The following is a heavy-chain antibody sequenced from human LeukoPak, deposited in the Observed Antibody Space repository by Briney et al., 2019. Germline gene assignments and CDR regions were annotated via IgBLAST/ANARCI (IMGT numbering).Heavy chain of an antibody. Sequence: ASVKVSCKASGYTFTSYGISWVRQAPGQGLEWMGWISAYNGNTNYAQKLQGRVTMTTDTSTSTAYMELRSLRSEDTAVYYAVAGTLEYYFDYWGQGTLVTVSS. CDR2: ISAYNGNT. J-gene: IGHJ4*02. CDR3: VAGTLEYYFDY. D-gene: IGHD6-19*01. CDR1: GYTFTSYG. V-gene: IGHV1-18*01.